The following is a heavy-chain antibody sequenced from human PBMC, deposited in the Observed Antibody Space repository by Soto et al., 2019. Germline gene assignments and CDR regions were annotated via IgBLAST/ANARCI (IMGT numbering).Heavy chain of an antibody. CDR3: AKVAPGGAAVAGPFDF. Sequence: QVPLVESGGGVVQAERSLRLSCVASGFIFSNHAMHWVRQSPGKGLEWLTVISIDGGITYYADSVTGRFTVSRDNSKNTLFLQMNSLSPEDTAVYYCAKVAPGGAAVAGPFDFWGQGTLVTVSS. J-gene: IGHJ4*02. V-gene: IGHV3-30-3*01. D-gene: IGHD6-19*01. CDR2: ISIDGGIT. CDR1: GFIFSNHA.